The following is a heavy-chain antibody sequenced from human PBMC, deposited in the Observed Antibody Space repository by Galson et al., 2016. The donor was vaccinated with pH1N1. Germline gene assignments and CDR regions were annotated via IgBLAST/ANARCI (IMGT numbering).Heavy chain of an antibody. CDR1: GGTFNNYP. Sequence: SVKVSCKASGGTFNNYPISWLRQAPGHGLEWMGRIIPIFGTANYAQKFQGRVTITADKSTSTAYMELSSLRSEDTAVYYCARGQASVSTPYYYGMDVWGQGTTVTVSS. J-gene: IGHJ6*02. CDR2: IIPIFGTA. CDR3: ARGQASVSTPYYYGMDV. D-gene: IGHD4-11*01. V-gene: IGHV1-69*06.